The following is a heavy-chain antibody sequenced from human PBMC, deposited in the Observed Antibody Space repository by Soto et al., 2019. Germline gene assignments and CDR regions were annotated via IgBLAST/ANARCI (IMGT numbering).Heavy chain of an antibody. V-gene: IGHV1-58*02. CDR3: AAGTPRIAVAGIHYYYYMDV. Sequence: SVKVSCKASGFTFTSSAMQWVRQARGQRLEWIGWIVVGSGNTNYAQKFQERVTITRDMSTSTAYMELSSLRSEDTAVYYCAAGTPRIAVAGIHYYYYMDVRGKGTTVTVSS. CDR2: IVVGSGNT. J-gene: IGHJ6*03. D-gene: IGHD6-19*01. CDR1: GFTFTSSA.